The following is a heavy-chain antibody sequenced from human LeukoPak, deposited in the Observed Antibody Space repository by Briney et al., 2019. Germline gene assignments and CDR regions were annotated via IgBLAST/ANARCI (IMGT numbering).Heavy chain of an antibody. V-gene: IGHV4-4*02. CDR2: ISLAGQT. J-gene: IGHJ4*02. CDR1: GGSISGTNW. CDR3: ARESIGDCYFDY. Sequence: PSGTLSLTCGVSGGSISGTNWWSWVRQPPGQGLEWIGEISLAGQTNYNPSLNGRVTMSLDKSSNQLSLHLTSVTAADTAVYYCARESIGDCYFDYWGQGNLVTVSS. D-gene: IGHD3-10*01.